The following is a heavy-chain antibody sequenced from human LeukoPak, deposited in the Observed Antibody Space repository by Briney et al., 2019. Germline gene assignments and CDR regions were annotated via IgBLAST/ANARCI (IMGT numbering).Heavy chain of an antibody. D-gene: IGHD3-10*01. J-gene: IGHJ4*02. CDR3: AKGAHVLLWFGESDSFDY. CDR1: GFTFSSYA. V-gene: IGHV3-23*01. Sequence: GGSLRLSCAASGFTFSSYAMSWVRQAPGKGLEWVSAISGSGGSTYYADSVKGRFTISRDNSKNTLYLQMNSLRAEDTAVYYCAKGAHVLLWFGESDSFDYWGQGTLVTVSS. CDR2: ISGSGGST.